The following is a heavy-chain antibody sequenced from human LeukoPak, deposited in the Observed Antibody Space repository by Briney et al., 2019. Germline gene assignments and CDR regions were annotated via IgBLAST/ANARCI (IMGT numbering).Heavy chain of an antibody. V-gene: IGHV4-4*02. J-gene: IGHJ6*03. CDR1: GGSISSSNW. CDR2: IYHSGST. D-gene: IGHD3-22*01. Sequence: PSETLSLTCAVSGGSISSSNWWSWVRQPPGKGLEWIGEIYHSGSTNYNPSLKSRVTISVDKSKNQFSLKLSSVTAADTAVYYCARVASDYYDSSGYYSGYYYYMDVWGKGTTVTVSS. CDR3: ARVASDYYDSSGYYSGYYYYMDV.